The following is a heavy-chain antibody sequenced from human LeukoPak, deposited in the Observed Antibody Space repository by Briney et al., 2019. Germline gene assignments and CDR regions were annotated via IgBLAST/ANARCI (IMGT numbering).Heavy chain of an antibody. CDR3: ARGRYYYDSSGPSSLDY. D-gene: IGHD3-22*01. CDR2: IIPILGIA. Sequence: ASVKVSCKASGGTFSIYAISWVRQAPGQGLEWMGRIIPILGIANYAQKFQGRVTITADKSTSTAYMELSSLRSEDTAVYYCARGRYYYDSSGPSSLDYWGQGTLVTVSS. CDR1: GGTFSIYA. V-gene: IGHV1-69*04. J-gene: IGHJ4*02.